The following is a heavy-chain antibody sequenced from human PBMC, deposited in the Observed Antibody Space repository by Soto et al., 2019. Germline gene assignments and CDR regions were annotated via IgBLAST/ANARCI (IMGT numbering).Heavy chain of an antibody. CDR1: GFTFSSYA. CDR2: ISYDGSNK. V-gene: IGHV3-30-3*01. CDR3: ARENNYYYGMDV. J-gene: IGHJ6*02. Sequence: GGSLRLSCAASGFTFSSYAMHWVRQAPGKGLEWVAVISYDGSNKYYADSVKGRFTISRDNSKNKLYLQMNSLRAEDTAVYYCARENNYYYGMDVWGQGTTVTVSS.